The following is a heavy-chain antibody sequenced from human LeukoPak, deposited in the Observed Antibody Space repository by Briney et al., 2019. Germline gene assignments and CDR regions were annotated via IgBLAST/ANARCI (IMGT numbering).Heavy chain of an antibody. V-gene: IGHV3-7*01. J-gene: IGHJ3*02. CDR1: GFTFSSYW. CDR3: ARGRTWIQLWSRSDDAFDI. D-gene: IGHD5-18*01. Sequence: GGSLRLSCAASGFTFSSYWMSWVRQAPGKGLEWVANIKQDGSEKYYVDSVKGRFTISRDNAKNSLYLQMNSLRAEDTAVYYCARGRTWIQLWSRSDDAFDIWGQGTMVTVSS. CDR2: IKQDGSEK.